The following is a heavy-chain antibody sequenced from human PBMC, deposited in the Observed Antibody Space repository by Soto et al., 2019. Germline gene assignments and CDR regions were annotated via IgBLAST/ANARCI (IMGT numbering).Heavy chain of an antibody. J-gene: IGHJ1*01. V-gene: IGHV3-15*01. CDR1: GFTFSNAW. Sequence: EVQLVESGGGLVKPGGSLRLSCAASGFTFSNAWMSWVRQAPGKGLEWVGRIKSKTDGGTTDYAALVKGRFTISRDDSKNTLYLQMNSLKTEDTAVYYCTTEGSSWYSEYFQHWGQGTLVTVSS. D-gene: IGHD6-13*01. CDR2: IKSKTDGGTT. CDR3: TTEGSSWYSEYFQH.